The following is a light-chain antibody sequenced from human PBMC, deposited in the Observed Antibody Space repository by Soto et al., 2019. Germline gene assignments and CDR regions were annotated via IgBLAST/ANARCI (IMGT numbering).Light chain of an antibody. V-gene: IGKV3-15*01. CDR1: QNVYNN. CDR3: QQCRNWPLT. CDR2: DAS. Sequence: EVVLRQSPGTLSVSPGEGATLSCKASQNVYNNLAWYQQRPGQPPRLLIYDASTRATGISARFSGSGYGTEFTLTISSLQSEDFAVYFCQQCRNWPLTFGGGTKVDIK. J-gene: IGKJ4*01.